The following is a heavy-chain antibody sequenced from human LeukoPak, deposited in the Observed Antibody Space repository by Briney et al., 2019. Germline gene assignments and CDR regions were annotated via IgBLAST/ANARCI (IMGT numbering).Heavy chain of an antibody. J-gene: IGHJ5*02. CDR1: GYTFTDYY. CDR3: ARGRLVYDFWSGYYWFDP. CDR2: INPNSVGT. V-gene: IGHV1-2*02. D-gene: IGHD3-3*01. Sequence: ASVNVSFKASGYTFTDYYMHWVRQAPGQGGEGMGWINPNSVGTNYAQKFQRRVTMTRDTSISTAYMDLSRLRSDDTAVYYCARGRLVYDFWSGYYWFDPWGQGTLVTVSS.